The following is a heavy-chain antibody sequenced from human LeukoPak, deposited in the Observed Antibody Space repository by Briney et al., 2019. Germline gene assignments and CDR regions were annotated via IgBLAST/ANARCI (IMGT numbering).Heavy chain of an antibody. J-gene: IGHJ3*02. Sequence: PSETLSLTCTVSGYSISSGYYWGWIRQPPGKGLEWIGSIYHSGSTYYNPSLKSRVTISVYTSKNQFSLKLSSVTAADTAVYYCARVPRGDSSLFGAFDIWGQGTMVTVSS. CDR2: IYHSGST. D-gene: IGHD3-22*01. CDR3: ARVPRGDSSLFGAFDI. V-gene: IGHV4-38-2*02. CDR1: GYSISSGYY.